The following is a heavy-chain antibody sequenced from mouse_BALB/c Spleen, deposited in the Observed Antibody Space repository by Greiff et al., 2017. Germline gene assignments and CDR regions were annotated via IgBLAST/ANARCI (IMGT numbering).Heavy chain of an antibody. CDR3: ARDPRSTMITTGFAY. J-gene: IGHJ3*01. Sequence: QVQLKESGPGLVAPSQSLSITCTVSGFSLTSYGVHWVRQPPGKGLEWLGVIWAGGSTNYNSALMSRLSISKDNSKSQVFLKMNSLQTDDTAMYYCARDPRSTMITTGFAYWGQGTLVTVSA. CDR1: GFSLTSYG. V-gene: IGHV2-9*02. D-gene: IGHD2-4*01. CDR2: IWAGGST.